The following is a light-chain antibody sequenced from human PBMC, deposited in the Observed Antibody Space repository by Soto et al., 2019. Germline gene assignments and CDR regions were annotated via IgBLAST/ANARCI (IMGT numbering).Light chain of an antibody. V-gene: IGKV3-20*01. J-gene: IGKJ3*01. CDR3: QQYGDSPFT. CDR1: QIGTINS. CDR2: AAS. Sequence: EVVLTQSPGTQSLSPGERATLSCRASQIGTINSLAWYQQKPGQPPRLLIYAASIRASAIPDRFSGSGSGTDFTLTISRLQPEDFALYYCQQYGDSPFTFGPGTRVDVK.